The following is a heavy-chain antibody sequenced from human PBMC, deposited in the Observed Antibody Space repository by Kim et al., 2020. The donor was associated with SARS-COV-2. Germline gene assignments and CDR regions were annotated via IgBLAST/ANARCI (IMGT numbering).Heavy chain of an antibody. CDR3: ARGGYGGYVHLDY. J-gene: IGHJ4*02. Sequence: YAQKVQGRVTMTRNTSISTAYMELSSLRSEDTAVYYCARGGYGGYVHLDYWGQGTLVTVSS. D-gene: IGHD5-12*01. V-gene: IGHV1-8*01.